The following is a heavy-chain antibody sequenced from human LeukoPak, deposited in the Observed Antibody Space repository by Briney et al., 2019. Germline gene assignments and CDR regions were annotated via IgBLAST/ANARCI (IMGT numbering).Heavy chain of an antibody. CDR1: GGSISSGSYY. Sequence: SETLSLTCTVSGGSISSGSYYWSWIRQPAGKGLEWIGRIYTSGSTNYNPSLKSRVTISVDTSKNQFSLKLSSVTAADTAVYYCAGSAMTGQDAFDIWGQGTMVTVSS. V-gene: IGHV4-61*02. D-gene: IGHD3-10*01. CDR2: IYTSGST. CDR3: AGSAMTGQDAFDI. J-gene: IGHJ3*02.